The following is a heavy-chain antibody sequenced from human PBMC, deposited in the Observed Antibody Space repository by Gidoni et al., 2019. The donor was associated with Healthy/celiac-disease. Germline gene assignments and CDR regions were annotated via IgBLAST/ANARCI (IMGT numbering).Heavy chain of an antibody. Sequence: QVQLQESGPGLVKPSGTLSLTCAVSGGSISSSNWWSWVRQPPGKGLEWIGEIYHSGSTNYNQSIKSRVTISVDKSKNQFSLKLSSVTAEDTAVYYCARRGGDSGYLDAFDIWGQGTMVTVSS. CDR2: IYHSGST. J-gene: IGHJ3*02. D-gene: IGHD5-12*01. CDR3: ARRGGDSGYLDAFDI. V-gene: IGHV4-4*02. CDR1: GGSISSSNW.